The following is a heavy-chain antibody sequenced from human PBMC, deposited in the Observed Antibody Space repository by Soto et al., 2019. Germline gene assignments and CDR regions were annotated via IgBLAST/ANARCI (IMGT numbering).Heavy chain of an antibody. J-gene: IGHJ4*02. CDR1: GFTVSAYY. Sequence: ASLIISCAASGFTVSAYYMIWVRQAPGKGLEWVSVIYSVGTTHYADSFQGRFTISRDSSKNTLYLHMNSLRAQDTAVYYCARLSAPTGSYYTAPFDYWGQGTLVTVSS. CDR3: ARLSAPTGSYYTAPFDY. CDR2: IYSVGTT. V-gene: IGHV3-53*01. D-gene: IGHD3-10*01.